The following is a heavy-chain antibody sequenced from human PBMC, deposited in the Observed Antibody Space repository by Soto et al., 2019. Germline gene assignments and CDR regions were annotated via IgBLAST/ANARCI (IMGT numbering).Heavy chain of an antibody. CDR1: GGSISSSSYY. D-gene: IGHD3-16*02. J-gene: IGHJ3*02. CDR2: ICYMGST. Sequence: SETLSLTCTVSGGSISSSSYYWGWILQPPGKGLEWIGSICYMGSTYYNPSLPSRVTISVDTSKNQFSLKLSSVTAADTAVYYCASRLFTCGGVIVTSVLDSFDIWGQGTMVTVSS. CDR3: ASRLFTCGGVIVTSVLDSFDI. V-gene: IGHV4-39*01.